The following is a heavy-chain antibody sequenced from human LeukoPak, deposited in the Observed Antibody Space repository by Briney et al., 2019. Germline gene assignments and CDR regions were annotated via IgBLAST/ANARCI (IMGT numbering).Heavy chain of an antibody. Sequence: PGGSLRLSCVASGVMVSDYYMNWIRQAPGKGREWISHISDGDDTIDYADSVKGRFGMSRDNAKNSLYLEVSGLRAEDTAVYYCVRGTYYSGSGLGSWFDPWGQGTLVTVSS. CDR1: GVMVSDYY. CDR3: VRGTYYSGSGLGSWFDP. CDR2: ISDGDDTI. V-gene: IGHV3-11*01. J-gene: IGHJ5*02. D-gene: IGHD2-21*01.